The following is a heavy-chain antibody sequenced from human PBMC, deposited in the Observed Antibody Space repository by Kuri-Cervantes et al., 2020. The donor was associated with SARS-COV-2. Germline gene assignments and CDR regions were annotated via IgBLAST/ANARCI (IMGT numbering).Heavy chain of an antibody. CDR2: INPNSGGT. Sequence: ASVKVSCKASGYTFTGYYRHWVRQAPGQGLEWMGWINPNSGGTNYAQKFQGWVTMTRDTSISTVYMELSRLRSDDTAVYYCARSGPGAISREDGACDIWGQGTMVTVSS. V-gene: IGHV1-2*04. CDR1: GYTFTGYY. CDR3: ARSGPGAISREDGACDI. J-gene: IGHJ3*02. D-gene: IGHD5-24*01.